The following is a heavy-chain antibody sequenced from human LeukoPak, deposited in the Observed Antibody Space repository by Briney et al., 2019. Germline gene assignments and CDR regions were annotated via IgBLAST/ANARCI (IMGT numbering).Heavy chain of an antibody. CDR1: GFTFSSYW. Sequence: PGGSLRRSCAASGFTFSSYWMSWVRQAPGKGLEWVANIKQDGSEKYYVDSVKGRFTISRDNAKNSLYLQMNSLRAEDTAVYYCARDWVTTSYNWFDPGAREPWSPSPQ. CDR3: ARDWVTTSYNWFDP. J-gene: IGHJ5*02. V-gene: IGHV3-7*01. D-gene: IGHD4-17*01. CDR2: IKQDGSEK.